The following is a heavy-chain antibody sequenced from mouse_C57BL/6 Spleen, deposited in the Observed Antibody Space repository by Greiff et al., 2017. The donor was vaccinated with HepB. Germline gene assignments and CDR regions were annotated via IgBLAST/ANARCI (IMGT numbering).Heavy chain of an antibody. CDR3: ARAVWLLRYFDV. V-gene: IGHV5-4*03. CDR2: ISDGGSYT. CDR1: GFTFSSYA. J-gene: IGHJ1*03. Sequence: EVKLQESGGGLVKPGGSLKLSCAASGFTFSSYAMSWVRQTPEKRLEWVATISDGGSYTYYPDNVKGRFTISRDNAKNNLYLQMSHLKSEDTAMYYCARAVWLLRYFDVWGTGTTVTVSS. D-gene: IGHD2-3*01.